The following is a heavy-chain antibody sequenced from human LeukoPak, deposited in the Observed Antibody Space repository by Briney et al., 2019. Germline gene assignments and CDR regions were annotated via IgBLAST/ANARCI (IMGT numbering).Heavy chain of an antibody. CDR2: ISSSGAST. J-gene: IGHJ5*02. CDR1: GFTFSSYT. CDR3: AKKYNTGLDP. V-gene: IGHV3-23*01. D-gene: IGHD1-14*01. Sequence: GGSLRLSCAASGFTFSSYTMNWVRQAPGKGLEWISNISSSGASTYYADSVKGRFTISRDNSKNTLYLQMNSLRAEDTAVYYCAKKYNTGLDPWGQGTLVTVSS.